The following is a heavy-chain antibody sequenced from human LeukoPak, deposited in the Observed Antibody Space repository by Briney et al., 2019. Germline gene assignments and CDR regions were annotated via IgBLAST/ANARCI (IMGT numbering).Heavy chain of an antibody. D-gene: IGHD6-6*01. J-gene: IGHJ4*02. CDR3: ARYSSSPKIFDY. Sequence: SQTLSLTCAISGDSVSSNSVAWNWIRQSPSRGLEWRGRTYYRSKWYSDYAVSVKSRITISPDTSKNQFSLQLNSVTPEDTAVYFCARYSSSPKIFDYWGQGTLVTVSS. CDR2: TYYRSKWYS. CDR1: GDSVSSNSVA. V-gene: IGHV6-1*01.